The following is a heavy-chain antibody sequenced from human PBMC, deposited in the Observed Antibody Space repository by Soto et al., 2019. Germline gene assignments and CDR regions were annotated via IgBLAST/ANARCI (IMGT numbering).Heavy chain of an antibody. Sequence: EVQLVESGGGLVQHGGSLRLSCTASRFTFSGYWMNWVRQAPGKGLEWVANIRQDGSDKYHVVSVKGRFTISRDNTKNSLYLQMTSLTAEDTAVYYCAKDGGGSAVYCNIGGWHYKLVNYMDVWGKGTTVSVSS. J-gene: IGHJ6*03. V-gene: IGHV3-7*01. CDR1: RFTFSGYW. CDR3: AKDGGGSAVYCNIGGWHYKLVNYMDV. CDR2: IRQDGSDK. D-gene: IGHD2-8*01.